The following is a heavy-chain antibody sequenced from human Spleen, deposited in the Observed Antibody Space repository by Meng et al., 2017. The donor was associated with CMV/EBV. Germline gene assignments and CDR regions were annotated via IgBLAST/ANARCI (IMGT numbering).Heavy chain of an antibody. CDR1: GFTFDDYT. CDR2: ISWDGGST. CDR3: TRDMYSATTHYYYYYAMDA. V-gene: IGHV3-43*01. J-gene: IGHJ6*02. Sequence: GESLKISCAASGFTFDDYTMHWVRQAPGKGLEWVSLISWDGGSTYYADSVKGRFTISRDNARNSLYLQMNSLRIEDTALYYCTRDMYSATTHYYYYYAMDAWGRGTTVTVSS. D-gene: IGHD6-13*01.